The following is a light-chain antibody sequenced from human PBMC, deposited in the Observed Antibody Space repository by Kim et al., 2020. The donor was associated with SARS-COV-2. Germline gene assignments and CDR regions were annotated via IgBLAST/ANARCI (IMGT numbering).Light chain of an antibody. CDR2: GTS. J-gene: IGKJ2*01. CDR1: QSISTN. V-gene: IGKV3-15*01. CDR3: QQYHIWPYT. Sequence: SPGERATLSCRASQSISTNLAWYQQKPGQAPRLLIYGTSTRASGIPARFSGSGSGTEFTLTISGLQSEDFAVYYCQQYHIWPYTFGQGTKLEI.